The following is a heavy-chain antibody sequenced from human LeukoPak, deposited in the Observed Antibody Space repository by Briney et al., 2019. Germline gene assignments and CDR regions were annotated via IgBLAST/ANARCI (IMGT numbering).Heavy chain of an antibody. CDR3: ASGKYRYGDNWFDP. D-gene: IGHD5-18*01. V-gene: IGHV3-30*04. J-gene: IGHJ5*02. Sequence: QPGRSLRLSCAASGFTFSSYAMHWVRQAPGKGLEWVAVISHDGSNKYYADSVKGRFTISRDNSKNTLYLQMNSLRAEDTAVYFCASGKYRYGDNWFDPWGQGTLVTVSS. CDR1: GFTFSSYA. CDR2: ISHDGSNK.